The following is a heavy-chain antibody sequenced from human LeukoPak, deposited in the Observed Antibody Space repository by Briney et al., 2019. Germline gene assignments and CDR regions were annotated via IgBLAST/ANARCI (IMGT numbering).Heavy chain of an antibody. CDR3: ASQPYYDSSGYYFY. CDR2: IYHSGST. CDR1: GGSITSSTYN. Sequence: PSETLSLTCTVSGGSITSSTYNWGWIRRPPGKGLEWIGSIYHSGSTFYNPSLKSRVTISINTSKNQFSLKLSSVTAADTAVYYCASQPYYDSSGYYFYGGQGTLVTVSS. D-gene: IGHD3-22*01. V-gene: IGHV4-39*01. J-gene: IGHJ4*02.